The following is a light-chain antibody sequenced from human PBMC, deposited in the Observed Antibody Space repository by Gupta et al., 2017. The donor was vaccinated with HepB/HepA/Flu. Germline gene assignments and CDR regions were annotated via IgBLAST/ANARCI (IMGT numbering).Light chain of an antibody. CDR3: QAWDSSTYVV. CDR1: KLGDKY. CDR2: QDS. J-gene: IGLJ2*01. Sequence: SYELTQPPSVSVSLGQPASITCSGDKLGDKYVCWYQQKPGQSPVLVIYQDSKRPSGIPERFSGSNSGNTATLTISGTQAMDEADYYCQAWDSSTYVVFGGGTKLTVL. V-gene: IGLV3-1*01.